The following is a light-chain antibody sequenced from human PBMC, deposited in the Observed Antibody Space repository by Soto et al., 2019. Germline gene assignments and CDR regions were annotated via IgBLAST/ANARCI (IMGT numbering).Light chain of an antibody. CDR1: SIDFGGHIY. V-gene: IGLV2-14*01. CDR3: SSYTSSSTSV. CDR2: EVS. J-gene: IGLJ1*01. Sequence: SALTQPASVSGSPGQSITIACTGTSIDFGGHIYVSWYQQHPGKAPKLMIYEVSNRPSGVSNRFSGSKSGNTASLTISGLQAEDEADYYCSSYTSSSTSVXGTGTKVTVL.